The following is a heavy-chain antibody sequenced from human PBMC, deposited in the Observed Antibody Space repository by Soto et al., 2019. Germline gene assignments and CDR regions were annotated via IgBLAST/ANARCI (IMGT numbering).Heavy chain of an antibody. CDR3: ARASGPGYYDSSGHVLD. J-gene: IGHJ4*02. CDR2: IYHSGST. CDR1: GGSVSSGGYS. D-gene: IGHD3-22*01. Sequence: SETLSLTCAVSGGSVSSGGYSWSWIRQPPGKGLEWIGYIYHSGSTYYNPSLKSRVTISVDRSKNQFSLKLSSVTAADTAVYYCARASGPGYYDSSGHVLDWGQGTLVTVSS. V-gene: IGHV4-30-2*01.